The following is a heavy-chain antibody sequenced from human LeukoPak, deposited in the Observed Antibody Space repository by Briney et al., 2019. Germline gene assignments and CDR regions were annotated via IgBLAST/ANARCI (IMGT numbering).Heavy chain of an antibody. J-gene: IGHJ4*02. V-gene: IGHV4-4*02. CDR1: GGSVISTNW. D-gene: IGHD3-3*01. CDR2: VHLDGRT. CDR3: AREGGFYRPLDY. Sequence: PSETLSLTCGVSGGSVISTNWWTWVRPPPGKGLEWIGEVHLDGRTNYNPSLESRLTISVDLSENHVSLKLTSLTAADTAVYYCAREGGFYRPLDYSGQGTLVTVSS.